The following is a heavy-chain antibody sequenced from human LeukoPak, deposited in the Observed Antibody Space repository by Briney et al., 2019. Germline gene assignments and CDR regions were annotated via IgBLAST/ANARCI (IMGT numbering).Heavy chain of an antibody. CDR1: GGSISSGGYY. CDR3: ARGWVIGTTCWFDP. V-gene: IGHV4-31*03. CDR2: IYYSGST. J-gene: IGHJ5*02. D-gene: IGHD1-7*01. Sequence: SQTLSLTCTVSGGSISSGGYYWSWIRQHPGKGLEWIGYIYYSGSTYYNPSLKSRVTISVDTSKNQFSLKLSSVTAADTAVYYCARGWVIGTTCWFDPWGQGTLVTVSS.